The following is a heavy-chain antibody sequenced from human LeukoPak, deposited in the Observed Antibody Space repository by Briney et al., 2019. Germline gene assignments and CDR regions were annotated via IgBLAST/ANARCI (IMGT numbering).Heavy chain of an antibody. CDR2: FYTSGSA. V-gene: IGHV4-61*09. J-gene: IGHJ5*02. D-gene: IGHD3-3*01. CDR3: ARGSVVSGWFDP. Sequence: PSETLSLTCTVSGDSISSGSYHWSWIRQPAGKGLEWIGHFYTSGSANYNPSLKSRLTISLDTSKNQFSLNLSSVTAADTAVYYCARGSVVSGWFDPWGQGTLVTVSS. CDR1: GDSISSGSYH.